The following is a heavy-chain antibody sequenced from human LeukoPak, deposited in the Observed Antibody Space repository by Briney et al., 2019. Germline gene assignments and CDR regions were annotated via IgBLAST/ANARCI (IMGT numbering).Heavy chain of an antibody. CDR3: AKSGGYGLIDY. Sequence: SETLSLTCTVSGGSISSSSYYWGWIRQPPGKGLEWIGSIYHSGSTYYNPSLKSRVTIAVETSKNQFSLKLSSVTAADKAVYYCAKSGGYGLIDYWGQGTLVTVSS. V-gene: IGHV4-39*07. CDR2: IYHSGST. D-gene: IGHD1-26*01. CDR1: GGSISSSSYY. J-gene: IGHJ4*02.